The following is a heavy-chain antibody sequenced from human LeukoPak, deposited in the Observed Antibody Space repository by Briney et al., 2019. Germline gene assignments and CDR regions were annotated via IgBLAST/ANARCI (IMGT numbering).Heavy chain of an antibody. CDR1: GYTFTSYG. J-gene: IGHJ4*02. CDR2: IIPIFGTA. V-gene: IGHV1-69*13. Sequence: ASVKVSCKASGYTFTSYGISWVRQAPGQGLEWIGGIIPIFGTANYAQKFQGRVTITADESTSTAYMELSSLRSEDTAVYYCARAAESLGVEMATMDFDYWGQGTLVTVSS. D-gene: IGHD5-24*01. CDR3: ARAAESLGVEMATMDFDY.